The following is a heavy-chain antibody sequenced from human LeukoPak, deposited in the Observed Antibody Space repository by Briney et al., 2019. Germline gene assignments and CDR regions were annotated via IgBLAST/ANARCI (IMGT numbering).Heavy chain of an antibody. D-gene: IGHD2-2*01. CDR2: IYSGGST. J-gene: IGHJ6*03. CDR1: GFTVSSNY. CDR3: ARNLVVVPAAYYMDV. V-gene: IGHV3-66*01. Sequence: GGSLRLSCAASGFTVSSNYMSWVRQAPGKGLEWVSVIYSGGSTYYADSVKGRFTISRDNSKNTLYLQMNSLRAEDTAVYYCARNLVVVPAAYYMDVWGKGTTVTVSS.